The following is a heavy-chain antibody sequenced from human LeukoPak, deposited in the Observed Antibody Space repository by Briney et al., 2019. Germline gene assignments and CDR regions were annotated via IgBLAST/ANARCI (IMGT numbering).Heavy chain of an antibody. CDR1: GYTFTGYF. CDR3: SRIYGSGTYTLGY. J-gene: IGHJ4*02. CDR2: INPNSGGT. V-gene: IGHV1-2*02. D-gene: IGHD3-10*01. Sequence: ASVTVSCKASGYTFTGYFFHWVRQAPGQGLEWMGWINPNSGGTNYAQKFQGRVTMTRDTSINTVYMELSRLTSDDTAIYYCSRIYGSGTYTLGYWGQGTLVTVSS.